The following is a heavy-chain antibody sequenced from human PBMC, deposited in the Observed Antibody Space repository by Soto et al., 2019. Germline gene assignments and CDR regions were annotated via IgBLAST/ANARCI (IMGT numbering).Heavy chain of an antibody. CDR1: GFSLSTRGKT. V-gene: IGHV2-5*01. Sequence: QITLKEPGPTLLKPTQTLTLTCTVSGFSLSTRGKTLGWIRQPPGEAPEWIALAEQYNPSLQSRLTCTKDTSNDQAFLTMTDMHPEDTATYYCTLRDDSSRGPIHWGPGILGIVSS. CDR3: TLRDDSSRGPIH. J-gene: IGHJ4*02. D-gene: IGHD2-2*01. CDR2: AE.